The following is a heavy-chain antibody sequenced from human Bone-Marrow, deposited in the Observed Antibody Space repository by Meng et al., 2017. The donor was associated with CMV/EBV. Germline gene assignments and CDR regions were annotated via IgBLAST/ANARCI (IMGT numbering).Heavy chain of an antibody. Sequence: GESLKISCAASGFTFSSYWMHWVRQAPGKGLVWVSRINSDGSSTSYADSVKGRFTISRDNAKNSLYLQMNSLRAEDTAVYYCAALGGFLGDYWGQGTLVTVSS. D-gene: IGHD3-3*01. J-gene: IGHJ4*02. V-gene: IGHV3-74*01. CDR3: AALGGFLGDY. CDR2: INSDGSST. CDR1: GFTFSSYW.